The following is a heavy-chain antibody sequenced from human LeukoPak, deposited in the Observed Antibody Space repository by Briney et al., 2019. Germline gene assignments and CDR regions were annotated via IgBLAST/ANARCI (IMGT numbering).Heavy chain of an antibody. J-gene: IGHJ6*02. CDR2: IYYSGST. Sequence: SETLSLTCTVSGGSISSYYWSWIRQPPGKGLEWIGYIYYSGSTNYNPSLKSRVTISVDTSKNQFSLKLSSVTAADTAVYYCARSNYYYYGMDVWGQGTTVTVSS. CDR3: ARSNYYYYGMDV. CDR1: GGSISSYY. V-gene: IGHV4-59*08.